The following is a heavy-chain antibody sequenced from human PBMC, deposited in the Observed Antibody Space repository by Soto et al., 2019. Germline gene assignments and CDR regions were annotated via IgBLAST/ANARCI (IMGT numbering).Heavy chain of an antibody. CDR3: AHSKTLGITMVRDYNWFDP. CDR1: GFSLTTSGVG. J-gene: IGHJ5*02. V-gene: IGHV2-5*01. D-gene: IGHD3-10*01. Sequence: SGPTLVNPTQTLTLTCTFSGFSLTTSGVGVGWIRQPPGKALEWLALIFWNDDERYSPSLKSRLTITKDTSNNQVVLTMTNMDPVDTATYYCAHSKTLGITMVRDYNWFDPWGQGTLVTVSS. CDR2: IFWNDDE.